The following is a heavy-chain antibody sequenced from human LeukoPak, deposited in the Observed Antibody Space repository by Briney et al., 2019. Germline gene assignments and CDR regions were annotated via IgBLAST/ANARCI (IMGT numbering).Heavy chain of an antibody. Sequence: GGSLRLSCSASGFTFSNYAMHWVRQSPGKGPEYVSAISTTGGSTYYADSVKGRFTISRDNAKNSLYLQMNSLRDEDTAVFYCARHPGGLKDPFDIWGQGTMVTVSS. CDR3: ARHPGGLKDPFDI. J-gene: IGHJ3*02. V-gene: IGHV3-64*04. D-gene: IGHD6-19*01. CDR2: ISTTGGST. CDR1: GFTFSNYA.